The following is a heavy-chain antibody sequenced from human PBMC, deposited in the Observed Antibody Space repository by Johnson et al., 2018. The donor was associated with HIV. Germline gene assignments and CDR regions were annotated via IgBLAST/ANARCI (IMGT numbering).Heavy chain of an antibody. Sequence: QVQLVESGGGVVQPGRSLRLSCAASGFTFSSYAMHWVRRAPGKGLEWVAVISYDGSNKYYADSVKGRFTISRDNSKNTLYLQMNSLRAEETAVYYCALLRGAAGDDAFDIWGQGTMVTVSS. J-gene: IGHJ3*02. CDR1: GFTFSSYA. CDR3: ALLRGAAGDDAFDI. D-gene: IGHD6-13*01. CDR2: ISYDGSNK. V-gene: IGHV3-30*04.